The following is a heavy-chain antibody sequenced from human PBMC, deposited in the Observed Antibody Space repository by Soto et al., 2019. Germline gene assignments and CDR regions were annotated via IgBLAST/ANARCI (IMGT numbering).Heavy chain of an antibody. CDR1: GDSVTSHY. J-gene: IGHJ1*01. V-gene: IGHV4-59*02. CDR2: MHYTGFS. Sequence: SETLSLTCSFSGDSVTSHYLTWIRQSPEKGLEWIGYMHYTGFSHYNPSLKSRLTLSVDRSKNHFTLQLTSVTVADTAVYYCAKILALGEAAAGMYFQHWGQGTLVTVSS. CDR3: AKILALGEAAAGMYFQH. D-gene: IGHD6-13*01.